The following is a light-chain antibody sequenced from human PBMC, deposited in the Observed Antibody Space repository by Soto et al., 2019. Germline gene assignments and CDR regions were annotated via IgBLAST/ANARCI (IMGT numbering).Light chain of an antibody. CDR2: AAS. Sequence: DIQMTPSPYSLSASVGDRVTITCRASKGISNYLAWYQQKPGKVPKLLIYAASTLQSGVPSRFSGSGSGTDFTQTISSLQPEDVATYYCQKYISAPLTFGGGTKVESK. J-gene: IGKJ4*01. CDR1: KGISNY. V-gene: IGKV1-27*01. CDR3: QKYISAPLT.